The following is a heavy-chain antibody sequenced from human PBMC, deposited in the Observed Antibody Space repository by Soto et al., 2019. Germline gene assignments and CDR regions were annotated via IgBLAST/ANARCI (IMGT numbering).Heavy chain of an antibody. D-gene: IGHD1-1*01. CDR3: AKDHSPPGTPAYHFDS. J-gene: IGHJ4*02. V-gene: IGHV3-30*18. Sequence: GGSLRLSCAASGFTFRNYGLHWVRQAPGKGLEWVADVSYDGANKYYGDSVRGRFTISRDDSKNTLYLHMDSLRTADTAVYYCAKDHSPPGTPAYHFDSSGQGTLVTVSS. CDR1: GFTFRNYG. CDR2: VSYDGANK.